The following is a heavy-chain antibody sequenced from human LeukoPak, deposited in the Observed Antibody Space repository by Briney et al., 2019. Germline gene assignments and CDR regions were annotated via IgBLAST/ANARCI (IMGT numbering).Heavy chain of an antibody. CDR3: AHYGDYRFLYYFDH. V-gene: IGHV2-5*02. CDR2: IYWDDNK. J-gene: IGHJ4*02. Sequence: SGPTLVNPTQTLTLTCTFSGFSLTTTGVGAGWVRQPPGKALQWLALIYWDDNKLYSPSLKSRLTIAKDTSKNQVVLTVTNMDPVDTATYYCAHYGDYRFLYYFDHWGQGTLVTVSS. CDR1: GFSLTTTGVG. D-gene: IGHD4-17*01.